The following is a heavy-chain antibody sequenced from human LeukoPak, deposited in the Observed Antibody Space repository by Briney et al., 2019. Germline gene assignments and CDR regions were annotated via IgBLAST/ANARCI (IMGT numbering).Heavy chain of an antibody. J-gene: IGHJ5*02. CDR1: GFTFSSYA. V-gene: IGHV3-23*01. Sequence: PGGSLRHSCAASGFTFSSYAMNWVRQAPGKGLEWVSGISGSAGSTYYAYSVKGRFTISRDNSKNTLSLQMNSLRPDDTALYYCAKGTCMKHLHWFDPRGQGTLVTV. D-gene: IGHD2-8*01. CDR2: ISGSAGST. CDR3: AKGTCMKHLHWFDP.